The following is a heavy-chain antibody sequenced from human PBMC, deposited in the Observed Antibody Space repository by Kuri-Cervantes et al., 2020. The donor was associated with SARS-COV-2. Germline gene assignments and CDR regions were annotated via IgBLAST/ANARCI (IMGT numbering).Heavy chain of an antibody. Sequence: GGSLRLSCAASSDSGFTFSTYAMSWVRQAPGKGLEWVSRINPDGSYTNNADSVKGRFTLSRDNAKNMLFLQMNSLRAEDTAVYYCVRDGDHWNFDYWGQGTLVTVSS. D-gene: IGHD1-1*01. CDR2: INPDGSYT. CDR1: GFTFSTYA. J-gene: IGHJ4*02. V-gene: IGHV3-74*01. CDR3: VRDGDHWNFDY.